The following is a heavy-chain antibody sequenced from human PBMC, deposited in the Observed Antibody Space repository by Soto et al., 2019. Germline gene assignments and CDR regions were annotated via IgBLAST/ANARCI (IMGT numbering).Heavy chain of an antibody. D-gene: IGHD3-3*01. Sequence: VGPLRLSCAASGFTCSSYSMSWVRQAPGKGLEWVSYISSSSSTIYYADSVKGRFTISRDNAKNSLYLQMNSLRDEDTAVYYCAREVPPSSGDFWSLEAPRDYYYYYYGMDVWGQGTTVTVSS. V-gene: IGHV3-48*02. CDR1: GFTCSSYS. CDR3: AREVPPSSGDFWSLEAPRDYYYYYYGMDV. CDR2: ISSSSSTI. J-gene: IGHJ6*02.